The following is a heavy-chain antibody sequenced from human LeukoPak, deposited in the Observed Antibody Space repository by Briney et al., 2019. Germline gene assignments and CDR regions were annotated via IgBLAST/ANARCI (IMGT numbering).Heavy chain of an antibody. V-gene: IGHV3-23*01. D-gene: IGHD6-19*01. CDR1: GFTFSSYA. CDR2: ISGSGGST. J-gene: IGHJ5*02. Sequence: PGGSLRLSCAASGFTFSSYAMSWVRQAPGKGLEWVSAISGSGGSTYYADSVKGRFTISRDNSKNTLYLQMNSLRAEDTAVYYCAKGAYSSGWSGGWFDPWGQGTLVTVSS. CDR3: AKGAYSSGWSGGWFDP.